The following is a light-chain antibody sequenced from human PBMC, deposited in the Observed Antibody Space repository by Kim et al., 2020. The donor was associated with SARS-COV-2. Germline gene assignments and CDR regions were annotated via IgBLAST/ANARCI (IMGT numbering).Light chain of an antibody. Sequence: ASVGDRVTITCRASQDIRNDLGWYQQNTGRAPKRLIYGASSLQSGVPSRFSGSGSGTEFTLTISSLQPEDFATYFCLQHNSYPVTCAQATRLETK. CDR2: GAS. CDR1: QDIRND. V-gene: IGKV1-17*01. J-gene: IGKJ5*01. CDR3: LQHNSYPVT.